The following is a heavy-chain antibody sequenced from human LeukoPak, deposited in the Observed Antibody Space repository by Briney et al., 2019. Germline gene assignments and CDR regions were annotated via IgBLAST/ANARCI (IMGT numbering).Heavy chain of an antibody. D-gene: IGHD6-13*01. CDR1: GFTFSGSA. CDR3: SRGKIAPPGKGSSYFGMDV. Sequence: PGGSLRLSCSASGFTFSGSAMHWVRQTSDKGLEWIGRIRSRSNDYATAYAASVKGRFTFSRDDSNNTAYLQMNRLKTEDTAVYYCSRGKIAPPGKGSSYFGMDVWGQGTTVIVSS. V-gene: IGHV3-73*01. J-gene: IGHJ6*02. CDR2: IRSRSNDYAT.